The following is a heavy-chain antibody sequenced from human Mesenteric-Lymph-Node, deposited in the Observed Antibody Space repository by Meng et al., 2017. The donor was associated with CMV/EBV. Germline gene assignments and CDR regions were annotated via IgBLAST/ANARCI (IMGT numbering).Heavy chain of an antibody. CDR2: INSDGSST. Sequence: GESLKISCAASGFTFSSYWMHWVRQAPGKGLVWVSRINSDGSSTSYADSVKGRFTISRDNAKNTLYLQMNSLRAEDTAVYYCARVSRHYGSGRNLDYWGQGTLVTVSS. V-gene: IGHV3-74*01. CDR3: ARVSRHYGSGRNLDY. D-gene: IGHD3-10*01. CDR1: GFTFSSYW. J-gene: IGHJ4*02.